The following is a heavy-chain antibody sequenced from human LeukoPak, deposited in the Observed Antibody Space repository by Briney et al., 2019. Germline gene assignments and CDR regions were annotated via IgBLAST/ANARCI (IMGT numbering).Heavy chain of an antibody. CDR3: AKDRGVYYYYYMDV. J-gene: IGHJ6*03. Sequence: PGGSLRLSCAASGFTFSSIGMHWVRQAPGKGLEWVAFIWYDGSNKYYADSVKGQFTISRDNSKDTLYLEMNSLKTEDTAVYYCAKDRGVYYYYYMDVWGRGTTVTVSS. CDR1: GFTFSSIG. CDR2: IWYDGSNK. D-gene: IGHD3-10*01. V-gene: IGHV3-30*02.